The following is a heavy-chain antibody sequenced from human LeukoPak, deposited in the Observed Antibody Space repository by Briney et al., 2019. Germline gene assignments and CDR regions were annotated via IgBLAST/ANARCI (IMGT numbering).Heavy chain of an antibody. CDR1: GGSISSGDYY. Sequence: ASQTLSLTCTVSGGSISSGDYYWSWIRQPPGKGLEWIGYIYYSGSTYYNPSLKSRVTISVDTSKNQFSLKLSSVTAADTAVYYCARENYDLETFDPWGQGTLVTVSS. V-gene: IGHV4-30-4*08. D-gene: IGHD3-3*01. CDR3: ARENYDLETFDP. J-gene: IGHJ5*02. CDR2: IYYSGST.